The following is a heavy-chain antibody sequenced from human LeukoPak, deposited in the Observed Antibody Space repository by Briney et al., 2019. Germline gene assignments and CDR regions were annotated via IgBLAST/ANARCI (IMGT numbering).Heavy chain of an antibody. CDR1: GFTFTSSA. V-gene: IGHV1-58*01. Sequence: SVKVSCKASGFTFTSSAVQWVRQARGQRLEWIGWIVVGSGNTNYAQMFQERVTITRDMSTSTAYMELSSLRSEDTAVYYCAADRDGYLEGYWGQGTLVTVSS. D-gene: IGHD5-24*01. J-gene: IGHJ4*02. CDR2: IVVGSGNT. CDR3: AADRDGYLEGY.